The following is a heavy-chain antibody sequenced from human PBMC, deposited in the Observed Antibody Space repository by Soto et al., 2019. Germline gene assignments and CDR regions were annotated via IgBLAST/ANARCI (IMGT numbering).Heavy chain of an antibody. CDR2: ISSSVTP. CDR3: PRDHKWDRMDV. D-gene: IGHD1-26*01. V-gene: IGHV4-31*03. Sequence: SENLSLTCSVSGDSVSSDSFIWSWLRQFPGKGLAWIGYISSSVTPYYNPYLRSRVIMSVHTSKNQFSLKLSSVTAAATALDYCPRDHKWDRMDVWGPGTTVTVAS. CDR1: GDSVSSDSFI. J-gene: IGHJ6*02.